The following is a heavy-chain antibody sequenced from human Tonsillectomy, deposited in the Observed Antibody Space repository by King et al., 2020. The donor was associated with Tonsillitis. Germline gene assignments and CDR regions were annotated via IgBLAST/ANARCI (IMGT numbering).Heavy chain of an antibody. J-gene: IGHJ3*02. CDR2: IYPGDSDT. CDR1: GYSFTSYW. Sequence: VQLVESGAEVKKPGESLKISCKGSGYSFTSYWIGWVRQMPGKGLEWMGIIYPGDSDTRYSPSFQGQVTISADKSISTAYLQWRSVKASDTATYYCARPGMVRGADDAFDIWGEGTMVTVSS. D-gene: IGHD3-10*01. CDR3: ARPGMVRGADDAFDI. V-gene: IGHV5-51*01.